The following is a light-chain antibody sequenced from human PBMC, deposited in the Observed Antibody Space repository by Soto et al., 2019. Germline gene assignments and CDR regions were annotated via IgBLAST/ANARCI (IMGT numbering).Light chain of an antibody. Sequence: EIVFTQYPAPLSLSPGERATLSCRASQSVSSNLAWYQQKPGQAPRLLIYGASTRATGIPARFSGSGSGTEFTLTISSLQSEDFAVYYCQQYNNWPPTFGQGTKVDIK. J-gene: IGKJ1*01. CDR1: QSVSSN. CDR2: GAS. CDR3: QQYNNWPPT. V-gene: IGKV3-15*01.